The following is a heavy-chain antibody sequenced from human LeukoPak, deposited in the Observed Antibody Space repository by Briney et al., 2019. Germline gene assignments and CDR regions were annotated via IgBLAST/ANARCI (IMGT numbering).Heavy chain of an antibody. V-gene: IGHV1-8*01. CDR3: ARHKLGYYYGSGSLGVWFDP. CDR2: MNPNSGNT. CDR1: GYTFTSYD. D-gene: IGHD3-10*01. J-gene: IGHJ5*02. Sequence: ASVKVSCKASGYTFTSYDINWVRQATGQGLEWMGWMNPNSGNTGYAQKFQGRVTMTRNSSISTAYMELSSLRSEDTAVYYCARHKLGYYYGSGSLGVWFDPWGQGTLVTVSS.